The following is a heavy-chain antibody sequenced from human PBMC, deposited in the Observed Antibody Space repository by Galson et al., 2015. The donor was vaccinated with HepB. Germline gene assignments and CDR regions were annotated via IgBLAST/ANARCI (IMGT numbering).Heavy chain of an antibody. CDR2: ISAYNGNT. D-gene: IGHD3-3*02. CDR3: VRDLSLDY. J-gene: IGHJ4*02. V-gene: IGHV1-18*04. Sequence: SVKVSCRAFGYTFTSHTFSWVRQAPGQGLEWMGWISAYNGNTNYAQKFQDRVTMTTDTSASTAYMELRSLRSDDTAVYYCVRDLSLDYWGQGTLVTVSS. CDR1: GYTFTSHT.